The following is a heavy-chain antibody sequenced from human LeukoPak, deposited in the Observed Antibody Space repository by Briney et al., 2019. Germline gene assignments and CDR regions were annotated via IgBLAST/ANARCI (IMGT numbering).Heavy chain of an antibody. CDR3: ARGAYDSSGYYSDAFDI. CDR2: ISAYNGNT. CDR1: GYTFTSYG. V-gene: IGHV1-18*01. Sequence: GASVKVSCKASGYTFTSYGISWVRQAPGQGLEWMGSISAYNGNTNYAQKLQGRVTMTTDTSTSTAYMELRSLRSDDTAVYYCARGAYDSSGYYSDAFDIWGQGTMVTVSS. D-gene: IGHD3-22*01. J-gene: IGHJ3*02.